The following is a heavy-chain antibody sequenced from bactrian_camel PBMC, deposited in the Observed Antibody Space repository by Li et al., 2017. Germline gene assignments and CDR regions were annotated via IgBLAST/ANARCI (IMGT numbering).Heavy chain of an antibody. V-gene: IGHV3S57*01. D-gene: IGHD5*01. CDR1: GDILNPYI. CDR2: ISGNGTT. J-gene: IGHJ4*01. Sequence: HVQLVESGGESVQAGGSLELSCAMSGDILNPYILAWFRQAPGNECELVSSISGNGTTYYADSVKGRFTISRDNAKSVLYLQMDSLRPEDTAMYYCAASLGKTYCHAAFFLTRARPNFGQMGQGTQVTVS.